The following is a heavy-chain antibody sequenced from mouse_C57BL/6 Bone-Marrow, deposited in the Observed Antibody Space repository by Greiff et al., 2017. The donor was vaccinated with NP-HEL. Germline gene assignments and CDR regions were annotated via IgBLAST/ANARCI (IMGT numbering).Heavy chain of an antibody. D-gene: IGHD1-1*01. J-gene: IGHJ2*01. V-gene: IGHV1-75*01. CDR1: GYTFPDYY. CDR3: ARSITTVVAAYYFDY. Sequence: VQLQQSGPVLVKPGASVKISCKASGYTFPDYYMNWVKQRPGQGLAWIGWVFPGSGSTYYNEKFKGKAPLTVDKSSSTAYMLLSSLTSEDSAVYFCARSITTVVAAYYFDYWGQGTTLTVSS. CDR2: VFPGSGST.